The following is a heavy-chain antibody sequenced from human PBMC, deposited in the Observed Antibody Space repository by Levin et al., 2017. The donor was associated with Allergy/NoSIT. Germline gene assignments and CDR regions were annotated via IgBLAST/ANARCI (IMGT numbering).Heavy chain of an antibody. V-gene: IGHV2-70*11. CDR3: ARMYVSADDFWSGSYLDY. CDR2: IDWDGDK. D-gene: IGHD3-3*01. Sequence: SGPTLVKPTQTLTVTCTFSGFSLSTSGMSVSWSRQPPGKALEWLARIDWDGDKYYSTPLKTRLTISKDTSKNQVGLTMTNMDPVDTATYYCARMYVSADDFWSGSYLDYWGQGTLVTVSS. CDR1: GFSLSTSGMS. J-gene: IGHJ4*02.